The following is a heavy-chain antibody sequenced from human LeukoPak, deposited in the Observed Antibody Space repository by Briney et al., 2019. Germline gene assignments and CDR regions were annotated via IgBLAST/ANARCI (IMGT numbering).Heavy chain of an antibody. CDR2: IYHSGST. J-gene: IGHJ4*02. CDR1: GFTVSSNY. Sequence: GSLRLSCTASGFTVSSNYMSWVRQPPGKGLEWIGEIYHSGSTNYNPSLKSRVTISVDKSKNQFSLKLSSVTAADTAVYYCARSGSSEDILTGYSFDYWGQGTLVTVSS. V-gene: IGHV4-4*02. CDR3: ARSGSSEDILTGYSFDY. D-gene: IGHD3-9*01.